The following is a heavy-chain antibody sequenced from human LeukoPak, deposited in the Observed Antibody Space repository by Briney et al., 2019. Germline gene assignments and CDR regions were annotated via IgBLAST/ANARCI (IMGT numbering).Heavy chain of an antibody. J-gene: IGHJ4*02. CDR3: ARDSNGYCSSTSCYRQGDMDGEDY. Sequence: PGGSLRLSCAASGFTFSTYSMNWVRQAPGKGLEWVSYISSSSSYIYYADSVKGRFTISRNNAKNSLYLQMNSLRAEDTAVYYCARDSNGYCSSTSCYRQGDMDGEDYWGQGTLVTVSS. D-gene: IGHD2-2*03. CDR2: ISSSSSYI. CDR1: GFTFSTYS. V-gene: IGHV3-21*05.